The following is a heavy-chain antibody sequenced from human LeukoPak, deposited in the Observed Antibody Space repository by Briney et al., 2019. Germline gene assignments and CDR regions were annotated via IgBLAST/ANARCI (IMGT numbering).Heavy chain of an antibody. Sequence: ASVKVSCKASGYTFTSYGISWVRQAPGQGLEWMGWINPNSGNTGYAQKFQGRVTITRNTSISTAYMELSSLRSEDTAVYYCARGQQLVRLYYWGQGTLVTVSS. CDR2: INPNSGNT. J-gene: IGHJ4*02. CDR1: GYTFTSYG. CDR3: ARGQQLVRLYY. D-gene: IGHD6-13*01. V-gene: IGHV1-8*03.